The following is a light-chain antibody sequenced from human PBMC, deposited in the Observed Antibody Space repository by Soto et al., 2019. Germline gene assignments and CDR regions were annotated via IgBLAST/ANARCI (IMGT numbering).Light chain of an antibody. CDR1: QDISSY. J-gene: IGKJ5*01. V-gene: IGKV1-39*01. CDR3: QQSYATPIT. Sequence: IQLTQSPSSLSASVGDRVTITCRASQDISSYLGWYQQKPGKAPKLLIYAASTLQRGVPSRFSGSGSGTDFTLTISSLQPEDFATYFCQQSYATPITFGQGTRLEIK. CDR2: AAS.